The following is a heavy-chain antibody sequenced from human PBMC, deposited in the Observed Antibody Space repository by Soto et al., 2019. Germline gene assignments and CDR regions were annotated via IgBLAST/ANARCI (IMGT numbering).Heavy chain of an antibody. Sequence: PGGSLRLSCAASGFTFSSFAMSWVRQAPGKGLEWASAIGGSSGTTYYADSVKGRFTISRDNSKNTLYLQMNSLRAEDTAVYYCAKYKGFNWHYVFDYWGQGIPLTVSS. D-gene: IGHD1-7*01. CDR3: AKYKGFNWHYVFDY. CDR2: IGGSSGTT. CDR1: GFTFSSFA. J-gene: IGHJ4*02. V-gene: IGHV3-23*01.